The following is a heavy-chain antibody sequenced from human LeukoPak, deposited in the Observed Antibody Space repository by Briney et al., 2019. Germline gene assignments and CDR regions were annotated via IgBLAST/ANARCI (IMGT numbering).Heavy chain of an antibody. J-gene: IGHJ4*02. V-gene: IGHV3-48*01. CDR2: ISGDSNTI. CDR1: AFTFNTYS. Sequence: GGSLRFSCVASAFTFNTYSMNWVRQAPGKGLEWLSYISGDSNTIYYADSVKGRFTISRDNGKNSLYLQMNSLRADDTAVYYCATPFDYWGQGTLVTVSS. CDR3: ATPFDY.